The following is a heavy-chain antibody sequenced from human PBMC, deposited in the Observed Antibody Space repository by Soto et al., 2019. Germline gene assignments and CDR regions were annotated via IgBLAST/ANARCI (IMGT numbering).Heavy chain of an antibody. V-gene: IGHV1-24*01. CDR3: ATHRRGRFLEWLPEGSLAY. Sequence: ASVKVSCKVSGYTLTDLSMQWVRQAPGKGLEWMGGFDPEDGETIYAQKFQGRVTMTEDTATDTAYMELSSLRSEDTAVYYCATHRRGRFLEWLPEGSLAYWGQGTLVTVSS. D-gene: IGHD3-3*01. CDR2: FDPEDGET. CDR1: GYTLTDLS. J-gene: IGHJ4*02.